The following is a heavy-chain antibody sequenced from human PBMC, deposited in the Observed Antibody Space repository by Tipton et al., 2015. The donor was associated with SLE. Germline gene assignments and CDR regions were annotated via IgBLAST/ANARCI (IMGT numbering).Heavy chain of an antibody. V-gene: IGHV3-53*05. CDR2: TYRGGSR. CDR3: ATTVTTWGAFDI. J-gene: IGHJ3*02. CDR1: GFTVSSND. Sequence: SLRLSCAASGFTVSSNDMSWVRQAPGKGLEWVSVTYRGGSRYLADAVKGRFTVSRDNSKNTLYLQMDILRADDTAVYYCATTVTTWGAFDIWGQGTTVTVSS. D-gene: IGHD4-17*01.